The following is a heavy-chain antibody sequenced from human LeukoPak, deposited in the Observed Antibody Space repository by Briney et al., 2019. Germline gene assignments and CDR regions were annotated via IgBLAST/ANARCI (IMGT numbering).Heavy chain of an antibody. J-gene: IGHJ4*02. V-gene: IGHV3-23*01. CDR1: GFTFSSAA. Sequence: PGGSLRLSCAASGFTFSSAAMSWVRQAPGKGLEWVSIISSSGGSTYYADSVKGRFIISRVNSKNTLYLQMNSLRAEDTAVYYCAKESRSIAVDNLCDYWGQGSLVTVSS. CDR2: ISSSGGST. D-gene: IGHD6-19*01. CDR3: AKESRSIAVDNLCDY.